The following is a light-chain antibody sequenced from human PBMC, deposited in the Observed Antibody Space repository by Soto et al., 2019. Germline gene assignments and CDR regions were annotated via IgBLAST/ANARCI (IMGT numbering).Light chain of an antibody. J-gene: IGKJ5*01. Sequence: DLQMTQSPSSLSASVGDRVTITCRASQSVTSYLNWYQQKPGTAPKLLIYAASSLQSGVPSRFSGSGSGTDFTLTISSLQPEDFATYYCQQSYSAPPSFGQGTRLDIK. CDR1: QSVTSY. CDR3: QQSYSAPPS. CDR2: AAS. V-gene: IGKV1-39*01.